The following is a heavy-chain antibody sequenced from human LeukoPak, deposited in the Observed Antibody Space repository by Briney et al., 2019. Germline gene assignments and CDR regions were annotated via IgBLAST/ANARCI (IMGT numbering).Heavy chain of an antibody. CDR2: IYYSGNT. V-gene: IGHV4-59*01. CDR1: GGSISSYY. CDR3: ARADGNNYFDY. J-gene: IGHJ4*02. D-gene: IGHD1/OR15-1a*01. Sequence: SETLSLTCTVSGGSISSYYWSWIRQPPGKGLEWIGYIYYSGNTNYNPSLKSRVTISMDTSKNQFSLKLSSVTAADTAVYYCARADGNNYFDYWGQGTLVTASS.